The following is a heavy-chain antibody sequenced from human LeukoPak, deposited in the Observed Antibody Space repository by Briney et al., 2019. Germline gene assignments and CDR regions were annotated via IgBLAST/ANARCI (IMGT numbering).Heavy chain of an antibody. CDR1: GYTFTGYY. V-gene: IGHV7-4-1*02. D-gene: IGHD2-15*01. CDR2: SNTNTGNP. Sequence: GASVMVSCKASGYTFTGYYIHWVRQAHGQGLGWMGWSNTNTGNPTYAQGFAGRFVLSLVTSVTSAYLLISSLEAEDTAVYYCARVGRVVVAAPGQVVTDYYYYYMDVWGKGTTVTVSS. J-gene: IGHJ6*03. CDR3: ARVGRVVVAAPGQVVTDYYYYYMDV.